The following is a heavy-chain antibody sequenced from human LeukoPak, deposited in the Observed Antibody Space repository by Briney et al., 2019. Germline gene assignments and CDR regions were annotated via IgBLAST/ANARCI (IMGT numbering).Heavy chain of an antibody. Sequence: SETLSLTCTASGGSISSYYWSWIRQPAGKGLEWIGRIYTSGSTNYNPSLKSRVTMSVDTSKNQFSLKLSSVTAADTAVYYCARVYPPYTVVTPYWYFDLWGRGTLVTVSS. CDR2: IYTSGST. CDR1: GGSISSYY. CDR3: ARVYPPYTVVTPYWYFDL. D-gene: IGHD4-23*01. V-gene: IGHV4-4*07. J-gene: IGHJ2*01.